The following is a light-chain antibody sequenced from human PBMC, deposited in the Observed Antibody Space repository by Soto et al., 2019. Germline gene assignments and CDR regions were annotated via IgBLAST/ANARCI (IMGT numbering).Light chain of an antibody. J-gene: IGKJ4*01. CDR3: LQLNRYPLT. V-gene: IGKV1-9*01. CDR2: AAS. Sequence: IQLTQSPSSLSASVGDRVIITCRASQVVHSFLAWYQQKPGEAPKLLIYAASILQSGVPSRFSGSGSGTDFSLTISSLQPEDFATYYCLQLNRYPLTFGGGTKVDIK. CDR1: QVVHSF.